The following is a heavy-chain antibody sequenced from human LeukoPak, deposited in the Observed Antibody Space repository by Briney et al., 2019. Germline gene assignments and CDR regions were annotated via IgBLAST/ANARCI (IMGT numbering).Heavy chain of an antibody. CDR1: GGSFSGYY. CDR2: INHSGST. V-gene: IGHV4-34*01. CDR3: ARGGAPYYDFWSGYWYYFDY. D-gene: IGHD3-3*01. Sequence: SQTLSLTCAVYGGSFSGYYWSWIRQPPGKGLEWIGEINHSGSTNYNPSLKSRVTISVDTSKNQFSLKLSSVTAADTAVYYCARGGAPYYDFWSGYWYYFDYWGQGTLVTVSS. J-gene: IGHJ4*02.